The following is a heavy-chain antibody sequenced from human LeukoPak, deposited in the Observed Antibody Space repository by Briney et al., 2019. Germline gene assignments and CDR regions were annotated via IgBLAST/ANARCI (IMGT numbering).Heavy chain of an antibody. CDR2: ISSSSYI. J-gene: IGHJ4*02. D-gene: IGHD1-26*01. Sequence: AGGSLRLSCAASGFTFSSYSMNWVRQAPGKGLEWVSSISSSSYIYYADSVKGRFTISRDNAKNSLYLQMNSLRAEDTAVYYCARDSASGSFDYWGQGTLVTVSS. CDR1: GFTFSSYS. V-gene: IGHV3-21*01. CDR3: ARDSASGSFDY.